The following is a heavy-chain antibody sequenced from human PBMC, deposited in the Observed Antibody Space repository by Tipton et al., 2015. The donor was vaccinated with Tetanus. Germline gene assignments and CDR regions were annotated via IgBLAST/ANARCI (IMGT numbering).Heavy chain of an antibody. D-gene: IGHD3-3*01. CDR1: GGSISTYH. V-gene: IGHV4-59*01. Sequence: LRLSCTVSGGSISTYHWNWIRQSPGKGLEWIGYIDXXXXXXXXXXXXXXVXXSVDTSKNQLSXRLNSVTSADTAVYYCARTSGYMYSDCWXXGTLVTVSS. J-gene: IGHJ4*02. CDR2: IDXXXXX. CDR3: ARTSGYMYSDC.